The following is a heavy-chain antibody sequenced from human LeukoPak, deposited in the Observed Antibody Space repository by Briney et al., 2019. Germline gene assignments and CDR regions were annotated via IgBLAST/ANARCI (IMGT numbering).Heavy chain of an antibody. V-gene: IGHV1-8*01. CDR1: GYTFTSYD. CDR3: ARAHCSGGSCYYFDY. D-gene: IGHD2-15*01. CDR2: MNPNSGNT. Sequence: GASVKVSCKASGYTFTSYDINWVPQATGQGLEGMGWMNPNSGNTGYAQKFQGRVTMTRNTSISTAYMELSSLRYEDTAVYYCARAHCSGGSCYYFDYWGQGTLVTVSS. J-gene: IGHJ4*02.